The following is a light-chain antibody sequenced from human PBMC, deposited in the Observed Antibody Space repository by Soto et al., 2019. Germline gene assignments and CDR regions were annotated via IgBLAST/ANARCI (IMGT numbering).Light chain of an antibody. CDR3: QQFNSYPLT. V-gene: IGKV1-13*02. J-gene: IGKJ4*01. CDR2: DAS. CDR1: QGISNA. Sequence: AIQMTQSPSSLSASVGDRVIITCRASQGISNALAWYQQKPGKPPKFLIFDASRLDSGVPSRFSGSGSGTDFTLTISSLQPEDFATYYCQQFNSYPLTFGGGTKVEIK.